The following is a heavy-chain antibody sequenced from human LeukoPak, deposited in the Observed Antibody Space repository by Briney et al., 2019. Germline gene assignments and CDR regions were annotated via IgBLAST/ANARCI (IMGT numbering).Heavy chain of an antibody. V-gene: IGHV3-30*04. CDR3: ARDLSDLIVVVPAAIGN. J-gene: IGHJ4*02. CDR1: GFTFSSYA. Sequence: GGSLRLSCAASGFTFSSYAMHWVRQAPGKGLEGVAVISYDGSNKYYADSVKGRFTISRDNSKNTLYLQMNSLRAEDTAVYYCARDLSDLIVVVPAAIGNWGQGTLVTVSS. CDR2: ISYDGSNK. D-gene: IGHD2-2*01.